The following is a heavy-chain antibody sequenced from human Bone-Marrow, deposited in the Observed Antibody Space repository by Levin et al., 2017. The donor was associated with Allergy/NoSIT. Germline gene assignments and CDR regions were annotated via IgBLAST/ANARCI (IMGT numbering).Heavy chain of an antibody. D-gene: IGHD2-15*01. V-gene: IGHV1-69*01. CDR1: GGTSSFYA. J-gene: IGHJ4*02. CDR2: IIPILGTP. CDR3: ARSRRYCSGGSCYSADY. Sequence: KISCKASGGTSSFYAISWVRQAPGQGLEWMGGIIPILGTPNYAQKFQGRVTITADESTSTVYMELTSLRSEDTAVYYCARSRRYCSGGSCYSADYWGQGTLVTVSS.